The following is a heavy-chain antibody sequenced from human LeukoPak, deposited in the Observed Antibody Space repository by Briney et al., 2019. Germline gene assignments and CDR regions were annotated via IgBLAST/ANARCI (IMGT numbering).Heavy chain of an antibody. CDR1: GFTFSSFE. CDR2: ISTSGTTT. CDR3: ARGAEGIAAADSNFDY. V-gene: IGHV3-48*03. J-gene: IGHJ4*02. Sequence: GGSLRLSCAASGFTFSSFEMSWVRQAPGKGLEWLSHISTSGTTTYYANSVKGRFTISRDNAENSVYLQMNSLRAEDTAVYFCARGAEGIAAADSNFDYWGQGTLVTVSS. D-gene: IGHD6-13*01.